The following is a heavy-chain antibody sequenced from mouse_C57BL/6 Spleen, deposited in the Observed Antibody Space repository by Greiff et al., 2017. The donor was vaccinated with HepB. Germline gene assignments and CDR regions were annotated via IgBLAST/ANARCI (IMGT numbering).Heavy chain of an antibody. Sequence: EVQLVESGGGLVQPKGSLKLSCAASGFTFNTYAMHWVRQAPGKGLEWVARIRSKSSNYATYYADSVKDRFTISRVDSQSMLYLQMNNLKTEDTAMYYCVRGGRDYYGSNYFDYWGQGTTLTVSS. CDR2: IRSKSSNYAT. D-gene: IGHD1-1*01. CDR1: GFTFNTYA. CDR3: VRGGRDYYGSNYFDY. J-gene: IGHJ2*01. V-gene: IGHV10-3*01.